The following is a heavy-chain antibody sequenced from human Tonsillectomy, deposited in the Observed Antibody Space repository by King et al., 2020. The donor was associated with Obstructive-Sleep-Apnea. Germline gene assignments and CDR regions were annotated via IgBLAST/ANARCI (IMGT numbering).Heavy chain of an antibody. CDR2: FHSGGRR. J-gene: IGHJ4*02. V-gene: IGHV3-66*01. Sequence: VQLVESGGGLVQPGGSLRLSCAASGFSVSSNYMSWIRQAPGKGLEWVSVFHSGGRRYYADSVKVRFTISRDDSRNTLYLQMNSLRAGDTAVYYCARETTRWLQVHYFDYWGQGTLVTVSS. D-gene: IGHD5-24*01. CDR1: GFSVSSNY. CDR3: ARETTRWLQVHYFDY.